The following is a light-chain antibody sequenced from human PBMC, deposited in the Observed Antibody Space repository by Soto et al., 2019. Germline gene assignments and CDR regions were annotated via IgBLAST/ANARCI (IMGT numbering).Light chain of an antibody. J-gene: IGKJ2*01. Sequence: DIVMTQSPLYLPVTPGEPASISCRSSQSLLHSNGYNYLDWYLQKPGQSPQLLIYLGSYRDSGVPDRFSGSGSGTDFTLKISRVEAEDVGVYYCMQALQTPYTFGQGTKLEIK. CDR1: QSLLHSNGYNY. CDR3: MQALQTPYT. CDR2: LGS. V-gene: IGKV2-28*01.